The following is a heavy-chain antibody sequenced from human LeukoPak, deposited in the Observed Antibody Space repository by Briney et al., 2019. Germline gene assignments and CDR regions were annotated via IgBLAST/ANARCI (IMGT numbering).Heavy chain of an antibody. D-gene: IGHD6-19*01. J-gene: IGHJ4*02. CDR3: TRDLRWLAYDY. CDR1: GFTFGDYA. V-gene: IGHV3-49*04. Sequence: GVSLRLSCTASGFTFGDYAMSWVRQAPGKGLEWVGFIRSKAYGGTTEYAASVKGRFTISRDDSKSIAYLQMNSLKTEDTAVYYCTRDLRWLAYDYWGQGTLVTVSS. CDR2: IRSKAYGGTT.